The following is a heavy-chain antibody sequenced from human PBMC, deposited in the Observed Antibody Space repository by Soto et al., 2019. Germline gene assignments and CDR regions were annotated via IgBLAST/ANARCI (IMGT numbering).Heavy chain of an antibody. CDR2: ISAAGDT. CDR3: ARTDRDFYGLDV. Sequence: EVQLVESGGGLVQPGGSLRLSCEASGFTFRNYDMHWVRQGTGKGLEWVSGISAAGDTDYADSVEGRFTISRENAQNPFLLQMNSLRAGDTAVYYCARTDRDFYGLDVWSQGTTVIVSS. CDR1: GFTFRNYD. V-gene: IGHV3-13*01. J-gene: IGHJ6*02.